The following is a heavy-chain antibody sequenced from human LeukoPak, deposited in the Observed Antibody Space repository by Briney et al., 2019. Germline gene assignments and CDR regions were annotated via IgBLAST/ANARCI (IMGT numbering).Heavy chain of an antibody. V-gene: IGHV1-69*13. J-gene: IGHJ1*01. CDR3: ARAPGYYYDSSGYFWHFQH. D-gene: IGHD3-22*01. CDR2: IIPIFGTA. CDR1: GYTFTSYA. Sequence: ASVKVSCKASGYTFTSYAISWVRQAPGRGLEWMGGIIPIFGTANYAQKFQGRVTITADESTSTAYMELSSLRSEDTAVYYCARAPGYYYDSSGYFWHFQHWGQGTLVTVSS.